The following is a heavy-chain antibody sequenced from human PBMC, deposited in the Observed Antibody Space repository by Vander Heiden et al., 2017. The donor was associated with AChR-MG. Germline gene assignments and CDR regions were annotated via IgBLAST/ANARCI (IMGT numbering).Heavy chain of an antibody. CDR1: GGSFSGYY. J-gene: IGHJ6*02. CDR2: INHSGST. V-gene: IGHV4-34*01. Sequence: QVQLQQWGAGLLKPSETLSLTCAVYGGSFSGYYWSWIRQPPGKGLEWIGEINHSGSTNYNPSLKSRVTISVDTSKNQFSLKLSSVTAADTAVYYCARARSYQYYYYGMDVWGQGPTVTVSS. CDR3: ARARSYQYYYYGMDV. D-gene: IGHD1-26*01.